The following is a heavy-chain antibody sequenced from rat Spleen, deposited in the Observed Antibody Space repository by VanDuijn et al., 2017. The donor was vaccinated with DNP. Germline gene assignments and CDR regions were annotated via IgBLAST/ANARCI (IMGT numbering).Heavy chain of an antibody. CDR1: GYSITNNS. J-gene: IGHJ2*01. CDR2: INYSGRT. V-gene: IGHV3-1*01. Sequence: EVQLQESGSGLVKPSQSLSLPCSVTGYSITNNSWGWIRQFPGTKLEYIGHINYSGRTNYNPSLKRRISITRATSKNHFFLHLNSVTTEDTDTYYCARLAWEEGFDYWGQGVMVTVSS. CDR3: ARLAWEEGFDY. D-gene: IGHD5-1*01.